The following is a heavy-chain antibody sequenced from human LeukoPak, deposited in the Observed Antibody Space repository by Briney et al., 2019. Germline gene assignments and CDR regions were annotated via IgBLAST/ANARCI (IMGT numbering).Heavy chain of an antibody. CDR1: GFTFRSYR. CDR3: ARDPNSSRYYYYGMDV. Sequence: GGSLRLSCAASGFTFRSYRMSWVRQAPGKGLEWVANIKQDGSEKYYVDSVKGRFTISRDNAKNSLYLQMNSLRAEDTAVYYCARDPNSSRYYYYGMDVWGQGTTVTVSS. J-gene: IGHJ6*02. CDR2: IKQDGSEK. D-gene: IGHD6-13*01. V-gene: IGHV3-7*01.